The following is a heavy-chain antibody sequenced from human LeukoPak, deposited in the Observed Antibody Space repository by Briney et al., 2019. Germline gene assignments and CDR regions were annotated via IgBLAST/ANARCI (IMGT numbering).Heavy chain of an antibody. J-gene: IGHJ6*02. V-gene: IGHV3-33*01. D-gene: IGHD7-27*01. Sequence: PGRSLRLSCAASGFILNSYGMHWVRQAPGKGLEWVADIWFDGKNEHFADSVKGRFAISRDNSKNTVYLQINSLRAEDTAVYYCARAPGVGRTFYYYGMDVWGQGTTVTVSS. CDR2: IWFDGKNE. CDR1: GFILNSYG. CDR3: ARAPGVGRTFYYYGMDV.